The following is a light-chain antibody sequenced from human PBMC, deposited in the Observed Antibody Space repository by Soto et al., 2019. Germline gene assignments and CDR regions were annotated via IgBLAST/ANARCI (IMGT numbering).Light chain of an antibody. CDR3: QQYNNWPRT. J-gene: IGKJ2*01. CDR1: QGVSSN. CDR2: GAS. Sequence: EIVMTQSPATLSVSPGERATLSCRASQGVSSNLAWYQLKPGQGPRLLIYGASTRATGIQARFSSSGSGTEFTLTISSLQSEDFAVYYCQQYNNWPRTFGQGTKLEI. V-gene: IGKV3-15*01.